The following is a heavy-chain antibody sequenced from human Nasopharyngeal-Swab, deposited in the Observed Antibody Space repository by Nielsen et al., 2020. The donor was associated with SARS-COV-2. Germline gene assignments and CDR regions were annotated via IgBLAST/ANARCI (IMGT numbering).Heavy chain of an antibody. CDR1: GGSFNGFY. CDR2: INHNERT. J-gene: IGHJ6*02. Sequence: ETRCLTCSVSGGSFNGFYWNWIRKPPGKGLDGIGEINHNERTNYNPSLKSRVTMSVDTSTNQVSLKLNSLTATDTAVYYCARAGRVGDAYTGLDVWGQGTTVPVSS. CDR3: ARAGRVGDAYTGLDV. D-gene: IGHD5-24*01. V-gene: IGHV4-34*01.